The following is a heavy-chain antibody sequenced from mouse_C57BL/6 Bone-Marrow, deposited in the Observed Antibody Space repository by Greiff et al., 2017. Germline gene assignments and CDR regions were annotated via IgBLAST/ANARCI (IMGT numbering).Heavy chain of an antibody. J-gene: IGHJ1*03. V-gene: IGHV1-9*01. D-gene: IGHD3-3*01. CDR1: GYTFTGYW. CDR3: ARPELDFDV. Sequence: VQGVESGAELMKPGASVKLSCKATGYTFTGYWIEWVKQRPGHGLEWIGEILPGSGSTNCNEKFKGKATFTADTSSNTAYMQHSSLTTEDSAISYCARPELDFDVWGTGTTVTVSS. CDR2: ILPGSGST.